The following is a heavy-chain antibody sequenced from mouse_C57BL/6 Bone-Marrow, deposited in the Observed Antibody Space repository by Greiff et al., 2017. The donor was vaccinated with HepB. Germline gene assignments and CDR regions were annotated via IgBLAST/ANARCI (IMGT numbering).Heavy chain of an antibody. CDR3: ARDADDYDGAWFAY. J-gene: IGHJ3*01. CDR1: GFTFSDFY. CDR2: SRNKANDYTT. V-gene: IGHV7-1*01. Sequence: EVKVVDSGGGLVQSGRSLRLSCATSGFTFSDFYMEWVRQAPGKGLEWIAASRNKANDYTTEYSASVKGRFIVSRDTSQSILYLQMNALRAEDTAIYYCARDADDYDGAWFAYWGQGTLVTVSA. D-gene: IGHD2-4*01.